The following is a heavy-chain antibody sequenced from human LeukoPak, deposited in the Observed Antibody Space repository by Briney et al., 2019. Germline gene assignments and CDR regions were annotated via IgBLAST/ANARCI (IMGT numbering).Heavy chain of an antibody. CDR3: AKAWGIYDILTGYSDSYYFDY. Sequence: GGSLRLSCAASGFTFSSYAMSWVRQAPGKGLEWVSAISGSGGSTYYADSVKGRFTISRDNSKNTLYLQMNSLRAEDTAVYYCAKAWGIYDILTGYSDSYYFDYWAREPWSPSPQ. V-gene: IGHV3-23*01. CDR2: ISGSGGST. J-gene: IGHJ4*02. CDR1: GFTFSSYA. D-gene: IGHD3-9*01.